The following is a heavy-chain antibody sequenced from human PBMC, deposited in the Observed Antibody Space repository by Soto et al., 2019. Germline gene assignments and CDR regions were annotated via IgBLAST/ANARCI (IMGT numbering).Heavy chain of an antibody. CDR1: GFTFSSYS. V-gene: IGHV3-21*01. Sequence: EVQLVESGGGLVKPGGSLRLSCAASGFTFSSYSMNWVRQAPGKGLEWVSSISSSSSYIYYADSVKGRFTISRDNXKNSLYLQMNSLRAEDTAVYYCARAQNGIAAALDYWGQGTLVTVSS. D-gene: IGHD6-13*01. J-gene: IGHJ4*02. CDR3: ARAQNGIAAALDY. CDR2: ISSSSSYI.